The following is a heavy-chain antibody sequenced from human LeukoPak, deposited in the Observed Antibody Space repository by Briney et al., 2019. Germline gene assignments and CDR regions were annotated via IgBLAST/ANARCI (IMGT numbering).Heavy chain of an antibody. J-gene: IGHJ4*02. CDR1: GFTFNNYG. CDR3: AKRDGVTEFDY. D-gene: IGHD2-21*02. Sequence: GGSLRLSCAASGFTFNNYGMHWVRQAPGKGLEWVALIQPDGNDKYYADSVKGRFTVSRDNSKNTLYLQLNSLRAEDTAIYYCAKRDGVTEFDYWGQGTLVTVSS. CDR2: IQPDGNDK. V-gene: IGHV3-30*02.